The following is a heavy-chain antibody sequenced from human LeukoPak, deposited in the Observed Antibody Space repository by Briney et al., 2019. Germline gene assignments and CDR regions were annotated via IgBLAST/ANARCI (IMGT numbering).Heavy chain of an antibody. J-gene: IGHJ4*02. CDR2: IYSGGST. Sequence: PGGSLRLSCAASGFTVSSNDMGWVRQAPGKGLECISVIYSGGSTDYADSVKGRLTISRDNSKNTLYLQMNSLRAEDTAVYYCARVVDHDYGDYYLDYWGQGTLVTVSS. CDR1: GFTVSSND. V-gene: IGHV3-53*01. D-gene: IGHD4-17*01. CDR3: ARVVDHDYGDYYLDY.